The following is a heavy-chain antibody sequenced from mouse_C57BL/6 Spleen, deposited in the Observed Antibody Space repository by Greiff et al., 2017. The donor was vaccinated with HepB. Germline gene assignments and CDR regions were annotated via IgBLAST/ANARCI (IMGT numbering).Heavy chain of an antibody. D-gene: IGHD1-1*01. J-gene: IGHJ3*01. CDR3: AHYYGSGWFAY. V-gene: IGHV1-82*01. CDR2: IYPGDGDT. Sequence: VQLQQPGAELVKPGASVKISCKASGYAFSSSWMNWVKQRPGKGLEWIGRIYPGDGDTNYNGKFKGKATLTADKSSSTAYMQLSSLTSEDSAVYFCAHYYGSGWFAYWGQGTLVTVSA. CDR1: GYAFSSSW.